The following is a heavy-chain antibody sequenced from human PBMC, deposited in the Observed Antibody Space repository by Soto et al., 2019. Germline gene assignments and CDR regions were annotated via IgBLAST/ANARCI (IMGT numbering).Heavy chain of an antibody. J-gene: IGHJ6*03. V-gene: IGHV3-23*01. D-gene: IGHD6-13*01. CDR2: ISGSGGST. CDR1: GFTFSSYA. CDR3: AKAPWEQLVSYYYCYYMDV. Sequence: GGSLRLSCAASGFTFSSYAMTWVRQAPGKGLEWVSAISGSGGSTYYADSVKGRFTISRDNSKNTLYLQMNSLRAEDTAVYYCAKAPWEQLVSYYYCYYMDVWGKGTTVTVSS.